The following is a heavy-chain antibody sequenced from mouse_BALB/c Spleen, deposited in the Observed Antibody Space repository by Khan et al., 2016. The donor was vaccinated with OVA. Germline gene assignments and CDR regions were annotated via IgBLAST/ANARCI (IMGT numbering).Heavy chain of an antibody. Sequence: EVQLQESGAELVKPGASVKLSCTASGFNIKDTYLHWVKQRPEKGLEWIGRIAPANGNTKYDPKFQGKDTITAETSSNTSYLQLNSLTSEDTAVYYCAPPSYDPRDFEVWGAGTTVTVSS. D-gene: IGHD2-3*01. V-gene: IGHV14-3*02. CDR2: IAPANGNT. CDR1: GFNIKDTY. CDR3: APPSYDPRDFEV. J-gene: IGHJ1*01.